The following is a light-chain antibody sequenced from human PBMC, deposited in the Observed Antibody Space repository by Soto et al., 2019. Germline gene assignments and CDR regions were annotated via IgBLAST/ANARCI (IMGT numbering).Light chain of an antibody. CDR3: SSHAGSNNLGV. V-gene: IGLV2-8*01. J-gene: IGLJ2*01. CDR2: EVS. Sequence: QSVLTQPPSASGSPGQSVTISCTGTSSDVGGYNYVSWYQQHPGKAPKLMIYEVSKRPSGVPDRFSGSKSGNTASLTVSGLQAEDEAHYYCSSHAGSNNLGVFGGGTKLTVL. CDR1: SSDVGGYNY.